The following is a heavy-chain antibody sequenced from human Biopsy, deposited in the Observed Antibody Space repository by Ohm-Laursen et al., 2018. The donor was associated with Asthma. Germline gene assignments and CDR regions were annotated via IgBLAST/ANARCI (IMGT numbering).Heavy chain of an antibody. J-gene: IGHJ6*02. CDR2: ISVYNGNT. D-gene: IGHD3-10*01. Sequence: ASVKVSCKTSGYTFNSAGITWVRQAPGQGLEWMGWISVYNGNTKVAQKLQGRVTMITDTSTSTAYMELRSLRSDDTTVYFCARAVDYSHYYGIDVWGQGTTVTVS. CDR3: ARAVDYSHYYGIDV. CDR1: GYTFNSAG. V-gene: IGHV1-18*01.